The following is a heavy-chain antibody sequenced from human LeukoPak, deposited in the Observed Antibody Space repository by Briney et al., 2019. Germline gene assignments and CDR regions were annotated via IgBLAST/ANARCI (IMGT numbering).Heavy chain of an antibody. D-gene: IGHD5-18*01. V-gene: IGHV1-46*01. CDR1: GYTFTSYY. Sequence: ASVTVSCKASGYTFTSYYMHWVRQAPAQGLEWMGIINPTCGSTSYAHKFQGRGTMIRDTSTSTVYMELSRLTSEDTAVYYGSRDVDTAMVTYSNWGQGNLVTVSS. CDR3: SRDVDTAMVTYSN. J-gene: IGHJ4*02. CDR2: INPTCGST.